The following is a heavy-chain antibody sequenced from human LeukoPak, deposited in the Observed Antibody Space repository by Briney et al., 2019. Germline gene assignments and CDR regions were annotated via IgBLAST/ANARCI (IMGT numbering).Heavy chain of an antibody. CDR3: ATAHNGDSPYYYYYYMDV. J-gene: IGHJ6*03. CDR2: INPNSGGT. D-gene: IGHD1-14*01. Sequence: GASVKVSCKASGYTFTGYYMHWVRQAPGQGLEWMGWINPNSGGTNYAQKFQGRVTMTRDTSISTAYMELSRLRSEDTAVYYCATAHNGDSPYYYYYYMDVWGKGTTVTVSS. V-gene: IGHV1-2*02. CDR1: GYTFTGYY.